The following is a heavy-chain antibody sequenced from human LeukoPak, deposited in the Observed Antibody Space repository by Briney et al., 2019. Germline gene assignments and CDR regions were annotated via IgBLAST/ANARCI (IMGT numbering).Heavy chain of an antibody. Sequence: ASVKVSCKASGYTFTSYYMHWVRQAPGQGLEWMGIINPSGGSTSYAQKFQGRVAMTRDTSTSTVYMELSSLRSEDTAVYYCARVDAYGSGATLRFDPWGQGTLVTVSS. V-gene: IGHV1-46*01. CDR2: INPSGGST. J-gene: IGHJ5*02. D-gene: IGHD3-10*01. CDR1: GYTFTSYY. CDR3: ARVDAYGSGATLRFDP.